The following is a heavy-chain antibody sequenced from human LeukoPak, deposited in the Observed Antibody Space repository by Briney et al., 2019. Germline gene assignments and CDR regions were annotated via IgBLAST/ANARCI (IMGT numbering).Heavy chain of an antibody. V-gene: IGHV4-4*02. CDR1: GGSISSSNW. CDR2: IYHSGST. CDR3: ARDNYYGSGTWLDP. D-gene: IGHD3-10*01. Sequence: PSETLSLTCAVSGGSISSSNWWSWVRQPPGKGLEWIGEIYHSGSTNYNPSLKSRVTISVDKSKNQFSLKLSSVTAADTAVYYCARDNYYGSGTWLDPWGQGTLVTVSS. J-gene: IGHJ5*02.